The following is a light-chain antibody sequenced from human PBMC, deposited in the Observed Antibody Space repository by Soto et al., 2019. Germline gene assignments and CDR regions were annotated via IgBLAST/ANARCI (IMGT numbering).Light chain of an antibody. Sequence: QSALTQPPSASGSPGQSVTISCTGTSSDIGGYNYVSWYQQHPDKAPKLMIYEVTQRPSGVPDRFSGSKSGNTASLTVSGLDAEDEADYYCGSRTADNHLVVFGGGTKLTVL. CDR1: SSDIGGYNY. CDR3: GSRTADNHLVV. V-gene: IGLV2-8*01. J-gene: IGLJ3*02. CDR2: EVT.